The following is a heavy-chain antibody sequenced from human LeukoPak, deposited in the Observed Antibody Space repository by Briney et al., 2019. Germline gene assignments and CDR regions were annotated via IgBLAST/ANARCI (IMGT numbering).Heavy chain of an antibody. CDR3: TGGLRSVVPAALFDY. D-gene: IGHD2-2*01. Sequence: GGSLRLSCIASGFSFGDYGMSWFRQAPGKGLECVGFIRSKAYGGTTEYAASVKGRFTISRADSTSITYLQMNSLKTEDTAVYYCTGGLRSVVPAALFDYWGQGTLVTVSS. CDR2: IRSKAYGGTT. V-gene: IGHV3-49*03. J-gene: IGHJ4*02. CDR1: GFSFGDYG.